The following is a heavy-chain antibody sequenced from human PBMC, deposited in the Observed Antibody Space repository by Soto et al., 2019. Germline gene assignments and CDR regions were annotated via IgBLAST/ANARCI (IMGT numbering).Heavy chain of an antibody. J-gene: IGHJ3*02. CDR3: ARGYSLASEYSSSSTAFDI. Sequence: ASVKVSCKASGYTFTSYYMHWVRQAPGQGLEWMGIINPSGGSTSYAQKFQGRVTMTRDTSTSTVYMELSSLRSEDTAVYYCARGYSLASEYSSSSTAFDIWGQGTMVTVSS. CDR1: GYTFTSYY. D-gene: IGHD6-6*01. V-gene: IGHV1-46*01. CDR2: INPSGGST.